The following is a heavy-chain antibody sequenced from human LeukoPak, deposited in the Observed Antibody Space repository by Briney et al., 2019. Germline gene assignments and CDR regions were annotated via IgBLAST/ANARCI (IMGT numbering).Heavy chain of an antibody. V-gene: IGHV4-34*01. CDR2: INHSGST. D-gene: IGHD3-22*01. J-gene: IGHJ4*02. CDR3: ARDHYDSSGYYIVDY. CDR1: GGSFSGYY. Sequence: SETLSLTCAVYGGSFSGYYWSWIRQPPGKGLEWIGEINHSGSTNYNPSLKSRVTISVDTSKNQFSLKLSFVTAADTAVYYCARDHYDSSGYYIVDYWGQGTLVTVSS.